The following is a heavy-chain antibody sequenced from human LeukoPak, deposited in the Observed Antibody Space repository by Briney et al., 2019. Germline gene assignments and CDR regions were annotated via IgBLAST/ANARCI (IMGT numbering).Heavy chain of an antibody. V-gene: IGHV1-2*02. D-gene: IGHD3-3*01. CDR1: GYTFTGYY. J-gene: IGHJ6*03. CDR3: ARDGGYDFWSGFRYYMDV. CDR2: INPNSGGT. Sequence: GASVKVSCKASGYTFTGYYIHWVRQAPGQGLEWMGWINPNSGGTNYAQKFQGRVTMTRDTSISTAYMELSRLRSDDTAVYYCARDGGYDFWSGFRYYMDVWGKGTTVTVSS.